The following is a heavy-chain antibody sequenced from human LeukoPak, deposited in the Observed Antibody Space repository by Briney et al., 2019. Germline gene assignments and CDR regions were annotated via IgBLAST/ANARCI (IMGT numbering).Heavy chain of an antibody. CDR1: GFTVSSNY. CDR3: ARDTYYYGSGSYYRAPWSYGMDV. Sequence: GGSLRLSCAASGFTVSSNYMSWVRQAPGKGLEWVSVIYSGGSTYYADSVKGRFTISRDNSKNTLYLQMSSLRAEDTAVYYCARDTYYYGSGSYYRAPWSYGMDVWGKGTTVTVSS. J-gene: IGHJ6*04. CDR2: IYSGGST. V-gene: IGHV3-53*01. D-gene: IGHD3-10*01.